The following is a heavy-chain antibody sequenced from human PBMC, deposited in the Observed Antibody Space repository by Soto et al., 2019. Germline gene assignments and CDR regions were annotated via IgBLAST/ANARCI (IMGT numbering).Heavy chain of an antibody. CDR3: ARHRPSWDYYYGMDV. CDR2: IYPGDSDT. CDR1: GYIFNSYW. V-gene: IGHV5-51*01. Sequence: GESLKISCKGSGYIFNSYWLVWVRQIPGKGLEWMGIIYPGDSDTRYSPSFQGQVTISADKSISTAYLQWSSLKASDTAMYYCARHRPSWDYYYGMDVWGQGTTVTVSS. D-gene: IGHD3-16*01. J-gene: IGHJ6*02.